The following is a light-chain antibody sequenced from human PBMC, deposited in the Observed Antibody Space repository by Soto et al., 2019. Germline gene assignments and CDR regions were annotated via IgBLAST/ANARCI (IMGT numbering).Light chain of an antibody. J-gene: IGKJ4*01. CDR3: QQYTNLPPIT. CDR1: QSISSN. Sequence: EIVMTQSPATLSVSPGERATLSCRATQSISSNLAWYQQRPGQAPRLLIYGASTRATGIPARFSGSGSGTEFTLTISSLQSEDFAVYYCQQYTNLPPITFGGGTKVEIK. V-gene: IGKV3-15*01. CDR2: GAS.